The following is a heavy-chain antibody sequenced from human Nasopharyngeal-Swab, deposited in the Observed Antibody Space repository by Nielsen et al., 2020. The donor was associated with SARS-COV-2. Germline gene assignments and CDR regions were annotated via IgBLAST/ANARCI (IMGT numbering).Heavy chain of an antibody. CDR2: MNPNSGNT. CDR1: GYTFTNYY. CDR3: ARDRGAAMAGRGWIGGVYYYGMDV. D-gene: IGHD5-18*01. J-gene: IGHJ6*02. Sequence: ASVKVSCKASGYTFTNYYIHWVRQATGQGLEWMGWMNPNSGNTGYAQKFQGRVTMTRNTSISTAYMELSSLRSKDTAVYYCARDRGAAMAGRGWIGGVYYYGMDVWGQGTTVTVSS. V-gene: IGHV1-8*02.